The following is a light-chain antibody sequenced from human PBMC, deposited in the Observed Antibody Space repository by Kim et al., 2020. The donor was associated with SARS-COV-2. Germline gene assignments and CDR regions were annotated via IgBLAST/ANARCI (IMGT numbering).Light chain of an antibody. Sequence: QSVLTQPPSVSAAPGQKVTISCSGSSSNIGNNYVSWYQQLPGTAPKLLIFDNNKRPSGIPDRFSGSNSGPSATLGISGLQTGDEADYYCGTGDSSLSAYIFGTGTKITFL. V-gene: IGLV1-51*01. J-gene: IGLJ1*01. CDR3: GTGDSSLSAYI. CDR2: DNN. CDR1: SSNIGNNY.